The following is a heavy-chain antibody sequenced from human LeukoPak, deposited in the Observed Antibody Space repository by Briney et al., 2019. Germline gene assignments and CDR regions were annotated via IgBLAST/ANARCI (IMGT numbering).Heavy chain of an antibody. Sequence: SESLSLTCAVSGYSISSGYYWGWIRQPPGKGLQWIGSIFQRGYSYYNPSLKSRVTISVDTSRNQFSLKLSSVTAADTAVYYCAGDKETTGNGRPNWFDPWGQGTLVTVSS. CDR1: GYSISSGYY. V-gene: IGHV4-38-2*01. CDR2: IFQRGYS. CDR3: AGDKETTGNGRPNWFDP. D-gene: IGHD1-1*01. J-gene: IGHJ5*02.